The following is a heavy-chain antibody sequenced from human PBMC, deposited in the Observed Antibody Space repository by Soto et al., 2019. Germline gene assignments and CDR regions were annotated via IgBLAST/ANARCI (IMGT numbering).Heavy chain of an antibody. CDR1: GGSFRSSSYS. J-gene: IGHJ4*01. CDR2: IFYSGSA. D-gene: IGHD3-22*01. V-gene: IGHV4-39*01. Sequence: QLQLQESGPGLVKPSETLSLNGAVSGGSFRSSSYSWGWIRQPPGKGLEWVGNIFYSGSAYYNPSLTPRVTISADTSRNQFSLRLSSVTAADTAVYYWARPLHYSSDSSGSAPWMDWGPGNLVTVSS. CDR3: ARPLHYSSDSSGSAPWMD.